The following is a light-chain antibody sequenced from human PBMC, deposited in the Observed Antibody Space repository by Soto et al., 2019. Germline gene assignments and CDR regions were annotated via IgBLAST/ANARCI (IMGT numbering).Light chain of an antibody. V-gene: IGLV1-44*01. Sequence: QSVLTQPPSASGTPGQRVTISCSGSSSNIGGNTVNWYQQLPGTTPKLLIYSTNQRPSGVPDRFSGSKSGTSASLAISGLRSEDEADYYCATWDDSLNGVVFGGGTKLTVL. CDR3: ATWDDSLNGVV. CDR1: SSNIGGNT. CDR2: STN. J-gene: IGLJ2*01.